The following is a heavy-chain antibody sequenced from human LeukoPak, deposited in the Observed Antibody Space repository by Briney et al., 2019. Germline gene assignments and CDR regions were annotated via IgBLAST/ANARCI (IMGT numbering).Heavy chain of an antibody. CDR1: GFTFSTYA. CDR2: ISYDGSNQ. Sequence: PGGSLRLSCAASGFTFSTYAMHWVRQAPGKGLQWVAVISYDGSNQYYADSVKGRFTISRDNSKNTLYLQMNSLRTEDTAVYYCARARGVYFDWLSPFDYWGQGTLVTVSS. D-gene: IGHD3-9*01. CDR3: ARARGVYFDWLSPFDY. V-gene: IGHV3-30*04. J-gene: IGHJ4*02.